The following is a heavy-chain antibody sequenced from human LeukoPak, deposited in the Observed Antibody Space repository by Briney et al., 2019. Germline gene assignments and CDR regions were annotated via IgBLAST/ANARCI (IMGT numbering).Heavy chain of an antibody. V-gene: IGHV1-46*01. CDR3: ARVNLAAAGSPKYFQH. CDR1: GYTFTSYY. CDR2: INPSGGST. D-gene: IGHD6-13*01. J-gene: IGHJ1*01. Sequence: GASVKVSCKASGYTFTSYYMHWVRQAPGQGLEWMGIINPSGGSTSYAQKFQGRVTMTRDTSTSTVYMELSSLRSEDTAVYYCARVNLAAAGSPKYFQHWGQGTLVTVSS.